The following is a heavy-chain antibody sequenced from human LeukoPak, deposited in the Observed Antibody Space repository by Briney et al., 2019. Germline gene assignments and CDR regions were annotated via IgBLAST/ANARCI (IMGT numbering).Heavy chain of an antibody. V-gene: IGHV3-48*04. D-gene: IGHD6-19*01. CDR2: ISSSSSII. CDR3: ARDRLGSSGWYHY. Sequence: GGSLRLSCTASEFTFSSYSMNWVRQAPGKGLEWVSYISSSSSIIYHADSVKGRFTISRDNAKNSLYLQMNSLRAEDTAVYYCARDRLGSSGWYHYWGQGTLVTVSS. J-gene: IGHJ4*02. CDR1: EFTFSSYS.